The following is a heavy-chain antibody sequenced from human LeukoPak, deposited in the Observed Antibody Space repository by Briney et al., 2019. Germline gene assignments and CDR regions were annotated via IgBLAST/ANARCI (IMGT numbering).Heavy chain of an antibody. CDR3: AKGPLRGTAAAIDY. CDR2: ISYDGRNK. D-gene: IGHD2-2*01. V-gene: IGHV3-30*18. CDR1: GFTFNNYG. Sequence: GGPLRLSCAASGFTFNNYGMHWVRQAPGKGLEWVAVISYDGRNKHYPDSVKGRFTISRDISTDTLWLQMDSLRTEDTAVYYCAKGPLRGTAAAIDYWGQGTLVTVSS. J-gene: IGHJ4*02.